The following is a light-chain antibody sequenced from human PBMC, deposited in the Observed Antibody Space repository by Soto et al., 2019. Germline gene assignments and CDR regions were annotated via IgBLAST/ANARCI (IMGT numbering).Light chain of an antibody. CDR3: HQYGSSWWT. Sequence: ETVLTQSPGTLSLSPGERATLSCRASQSVRSSYLAWYQQKPGQAPRLLIYDTSNRATGIPDRFSGSGSGTDFTLTISRLEPEDFAVYQCHQYGSSWWTFGHGTRVEIK. CDR1: QSVRSSY. V-gene: IGKV3-20*01. CDR2: DTS. J-gene: IGKJ1*01.